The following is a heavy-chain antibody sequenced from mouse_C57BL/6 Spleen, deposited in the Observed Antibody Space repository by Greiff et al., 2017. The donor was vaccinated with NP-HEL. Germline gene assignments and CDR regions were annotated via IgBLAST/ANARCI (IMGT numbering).Heavy chain of an antibody. Sequence: DVKLQESGEGLVKPGGSLKLSCAASGFTFSSYAMSWVRQTPEKRLEWVAYISSGGDYTYYADTVKGRFTISRDNARNTLYLQMSSLKSDDTAMYSCTRDYYGRHYYWGQGTTLTVSS. V-gene: IGHV5-9-1*02. CDR1: GFTFSSYA. CDR2: ISSGGDYT. J-gene: IGHJ2*01. D-gene: IGHD1-1*01. CDR3: TRDYYGRHYY.